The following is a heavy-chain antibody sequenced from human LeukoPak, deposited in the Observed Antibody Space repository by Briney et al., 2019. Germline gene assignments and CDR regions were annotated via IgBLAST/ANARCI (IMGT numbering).Heavy chain of an antibody. V-gene: IGHV1-69*05. D-gene: IGHD1-14*01. Sequence: SVKVSCKASGGTFSSYAISWVRRAPGQGLEWMGRIIPIFGTANYAQKFQGRVTITTDESTSTAYMELSSLRSEDTAVYYCARALGPDYYYYMDVWGKGTTVTVSS. CDR3: ARALGPDYYYYMDV. CDR2: IIPIFGTA. CDR1: GGTFSSYA. J-gene: IGHJ6*03.